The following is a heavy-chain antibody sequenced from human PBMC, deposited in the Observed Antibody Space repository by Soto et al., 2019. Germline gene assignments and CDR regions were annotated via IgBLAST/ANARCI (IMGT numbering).Heavy chain of an antibody. J-gene: IGHJ4*02. CDR1: GGSISSSNW. V-gene: IGHV4-4*02. CDR3: ASLPSPIAAAGRYRGY. CDR2: IYHSGST. D-gene: IGHD6-13*01. Sequence: QVQLQESGPGLVKPSGTLSLTCAVSGGSISSSNWWSWVRQPPGKGLEWIGEIYHSGSTNYNPSLKSRVTISVDKSKNQFSLKLSSATAADTAVYYCASLPSPIAAAGRYRGYWGPGTLVTVSS.